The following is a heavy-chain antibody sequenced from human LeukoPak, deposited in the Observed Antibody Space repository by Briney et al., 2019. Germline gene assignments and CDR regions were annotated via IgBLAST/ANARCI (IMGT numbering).Heavy chain of an antibody. V-gene: IGHV3-53*01. J-gene: IGHJ6*02. Sequence: GGSLRLSCAASGFTVSSNYMSWVRQAPGKGLEWVSVIYSGGSTYYADSVKGRFTISRDNSKNTLYLQMNSLRAEDTAVYYCARDGVPYYYGSGNERPAAFYGMDVWGQGTTVTVSS. CDR3: ARDGVPYYYGSGNERPAAFYGMDV. CDR1: GFTVSSNY. D-gene: IGHD3-10*01. CDR2: IYSGGST.